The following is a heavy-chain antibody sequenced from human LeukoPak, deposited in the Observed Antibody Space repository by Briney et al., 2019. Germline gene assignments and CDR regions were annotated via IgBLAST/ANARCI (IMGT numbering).Heavy chain of an antibody. CDR3: ARGVWSSSYFDY. CDR2: IYYSGSA. V-gene: IGHV4-31*03. CDR1: GGSISSGGYY. J-gene: IGHJ4*02. D-gene: IGHD6-13*01. Sequence: SETLSLTCTVSGGSISSGGYYWSWIRQHPGKGLEWIGYIYYSGSAYYNPSLKSRVTISVDTSENQFSLKLSSVTAADTAVYYCARGVWSSSYFDYWGQGTLVTVSS.